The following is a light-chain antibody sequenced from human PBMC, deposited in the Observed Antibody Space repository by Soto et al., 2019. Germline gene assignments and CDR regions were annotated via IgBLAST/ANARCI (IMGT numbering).Light chain of an antibody. Sequence: EIVMTQSPATLSVSPGERATLSCRASQSVSSSLAWYQQKPGQAPRLLIYGASTRATGIPARFSGSGSGTEFTLTISSLQSADFAVYYCQQYNNWLSTFGQGPRLEIK. V-gene: IGKV3-15*01. J-gene: IGKJ5*01. CDR3: QQYNNWLST. CDR2: GAS. CDR1: QSVSSS.